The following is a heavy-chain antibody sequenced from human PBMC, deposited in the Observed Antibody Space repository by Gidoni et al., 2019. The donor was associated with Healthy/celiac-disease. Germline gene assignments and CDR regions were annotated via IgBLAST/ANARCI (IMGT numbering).Heavy chain of an antibody. CDR3: ARIAVAGAFDI. V-gene: IGHV1-3*01. CDR2: INAGNGNT. D-gene: IGHD6-19*01. CDR1: GATFTSYA. Sequence: QVQLVQSGAEVKKPGASVKASCKAAGATFTSYAMHWVRQAPGQRLEWMGWINAGNGNTKSSQKFQGRVTITRDTSASTAYMELSSLRSEDTAVYYCARIAVAGAFDIWGQGTMVTVSS. J-gene: IGHJ3*02.